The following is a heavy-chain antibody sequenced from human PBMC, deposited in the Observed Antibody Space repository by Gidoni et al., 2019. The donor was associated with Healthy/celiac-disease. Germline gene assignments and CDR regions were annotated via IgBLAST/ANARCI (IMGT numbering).Heavy chain of an antibody. CDR2: ISYDGSNK. D-gene: IGHD5-18*01. Sequence: QVQLVESGGGVVQPGRSLRLSCAASGFTFSSYGMHWVRQAPGKGLEWVAVISYDGSNKYYADSVKGRFTISRDNSKNTLYLQMNSLRAEDTAVYYCAKDPADGYSYGYGWAFDIWGQGTMVTVSS. V-gene: IGHV3-30*18. J-gene: IGHJ3*02. CDR1: GFTFSSYG. CDR3: AKDPADGYSYGYGWAFDI.